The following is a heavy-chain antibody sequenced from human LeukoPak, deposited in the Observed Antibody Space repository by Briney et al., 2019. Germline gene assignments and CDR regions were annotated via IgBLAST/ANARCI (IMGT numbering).Heavy chain of an antibody. D-gene: IGHD3-10*01. CDR3: ARIRGHGSGSYYYFDY. CDR1: GGSISSGGYY. V-gene: IGHV4-31*03. J-gene: IGHJ4*02. CDR2: IYYSGST. Sequence: SETLSLTCTVSGGSISSGGYYWSWIRQHPGKSLEWIGYIYYSGSTYYNPSLKSRVTISADTSKNQFSLKLSSVTAADTAVYYCARIRGHGSGSYYYFDYWGQGTLVTVSS.